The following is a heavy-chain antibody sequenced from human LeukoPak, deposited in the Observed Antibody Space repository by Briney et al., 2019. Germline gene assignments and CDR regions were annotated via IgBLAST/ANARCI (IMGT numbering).Heavy chain of an antibody. CDR2: IYYSGST. V-gene: IGHV4-59*01. J-gene: IGHJ4*02. Sequence: SETLSLTCTVSGGSISSYYWSWIRQPPGKRLEWIGYIYYSGSTNYNPSLKSRVTISVDTSKNQFSLKLSSVTAADTAVYYCARSQGYFDYWGQGTLVTVSS. CDR1: GGSISSYY. CDR3: ARSQGYFDY.